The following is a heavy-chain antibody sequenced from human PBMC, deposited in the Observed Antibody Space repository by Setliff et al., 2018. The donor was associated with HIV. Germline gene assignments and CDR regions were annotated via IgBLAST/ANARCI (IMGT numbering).Heavy chain of an antibody. CDR2: IYYSGST. D-gene: IGHD5-18*01. CDR3: ASTGGYSYGFFDS. J-gene: IGHJ4*02. Sequence: SETLSLTCTVSGGSIFSHYWSWIRQPPGKGLEWIGYIYYSGSTNYNPSLKGRVTISVDTSKNQFSLKLSSVTAADTAVYYCASTGGYSYGFFDSWGQGALVTVSS. V-gene: IGHV4-59*11. CDR1: GGSIFSHY.